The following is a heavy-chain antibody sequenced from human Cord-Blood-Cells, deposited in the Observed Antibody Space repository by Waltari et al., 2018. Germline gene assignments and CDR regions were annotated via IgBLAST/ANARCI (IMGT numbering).Heavy chain of an antibody. CDR3: ARSGSVAAQYYVDY. V-gene: IGHV1-2*04. Sequence: QVQLVQSGAEVKKPGASVKVSCKASGYTFTGYYMHWVRQAPGQGLEWKGWSNPNSGGTNYAQKFQGWVTMTRDTSISTAYMELSRLRSDDTAVYYCARSGSVAAQYYVDYWGQGTLVTVSS. CDR2: SNPNSGGT. CDR1: GYTFTGYY. J-gene: IGHJ4*02. D-gene: IGHD6-6*01.